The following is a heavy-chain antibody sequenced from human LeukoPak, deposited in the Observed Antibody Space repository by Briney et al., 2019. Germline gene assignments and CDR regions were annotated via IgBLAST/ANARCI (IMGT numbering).Heavy chain of an antibody. J-gene: IGHJ3*02. CDR3: ARGNCSGGSCFGFDI. Sequence: ASVKVSCKASGGTFSSYAISWVRQAPGQGLEWMGGIIPIFGTADYAQKFQGRVTITADESTSTAYMELSSLRSEDTAVYYCARGNCSGGSCFGFDIWGQGTMVTVSS. D-gene: IGHD2-15*01. CDR1: GGTFSSYA. V-gene: IGHV1-69*13. CDR2: IIPIFGTA.